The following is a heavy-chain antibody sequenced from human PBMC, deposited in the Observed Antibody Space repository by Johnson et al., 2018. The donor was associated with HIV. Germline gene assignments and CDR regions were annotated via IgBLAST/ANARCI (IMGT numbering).Heavy chain of an antibody. J-gene: IGHJ3*02. CDR2: ISWDGGST. D-gene: IGHD3-22*01. CDR3: AKSGSYYDSSAYHDAFDI. CDR1: GFPFDDYT. Sequence: VQVVESGGVVVQPGGSLRLSCAASGFPFDDYTMHWVRQPPGKGLEWVSLISWDGGSTYYADSVKGRFTISRDNSKNSLYLQMNSLRTEDTALYYCAKSGSYYDSSAYHDAFDIWGQGTM. V-gene: IGHV3-43*01.